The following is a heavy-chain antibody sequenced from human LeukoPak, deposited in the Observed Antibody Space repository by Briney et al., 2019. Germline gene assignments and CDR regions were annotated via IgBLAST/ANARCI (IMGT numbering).Heavy chain of an antibody. CDR3: ATEDAAGTYFDY. CDR1: GYTLTELS. J-gene: IGHJ4*02. V-gene: IGHV1-24*01. CDR2: FDPEDGET. Sequence: ASVKVSCKVSGYTLTELSMHWVRQAPGKGLEWMGGFDPEDGETIYAQKFQGRVTMTEDTSTDTAYMELSSLRSEDTAVYYCATEDAAGTYFDYWGQGTLVTVSS. D-gene: IGHD6-13*01.